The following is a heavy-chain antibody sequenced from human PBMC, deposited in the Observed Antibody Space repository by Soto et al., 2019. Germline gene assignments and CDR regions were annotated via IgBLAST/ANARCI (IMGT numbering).Heavy chain of an antibody. V-gene: IGHV1-18*01. CDR3: ARGGYYDSSDSRNYHYYGMDA. J-gene: IGHJ6*02. CDR2: ISPYDDNT. Sequence: QVQLVQSGTEVKKPGASVKVSCKASGYTFNSYGISWVRQAPGQGLEWMGWISPYDDNTNYAQNLQGRVTMTTDTSTRTAYMELRSLRSDDTAVYYCARGGYYDSSDSRNYHYYGMDAWGQGTTVTVS. CDR1: GYTFNSYG. D-gene: IGHD3-22*01.